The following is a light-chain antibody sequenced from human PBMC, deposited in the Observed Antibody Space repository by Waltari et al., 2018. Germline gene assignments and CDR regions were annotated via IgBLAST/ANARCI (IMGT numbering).Light chain of an antibody. CDR1: QSVLYSSNNKNY. Sequence: DIVMTQSPDSLAVSLGERATINCNATQSVLYSSNNKNYLAWYQEKPGQPPKLLICWASTRESGVPDRFSGSGSGTDFTLTISSLQAEDVAVYYCQQYYSTPLTFGPGTKVDIK. V-gene: IGKV4-1*01. CDR2: WAS. J-gene: IGKJ3*01. CDR3: QQYYSTPLT.